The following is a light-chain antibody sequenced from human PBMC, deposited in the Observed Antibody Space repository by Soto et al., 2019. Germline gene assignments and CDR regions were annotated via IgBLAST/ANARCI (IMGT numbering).Light chain of an antibody. CDR2: DVS. Sequence: QSALTQPASGSGSPGQSITISCTGSSSDVGGYNFVSWYQQHPGKVPKLMIYDVSSRPSGVSDRFSGSKSGNTASLTISGLQAEDEGDYYCSSNTSSSTHVFGRGTKLTVL. V-gene: IGLV2-14*03. CDR3: SSNTSSSTHV. J-gene: IGLJ1*01. CDR1: SSDVGGYNF.